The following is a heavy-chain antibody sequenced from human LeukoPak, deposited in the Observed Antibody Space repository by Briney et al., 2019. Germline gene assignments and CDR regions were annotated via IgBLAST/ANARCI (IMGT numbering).Heavy chain of an antibody. D-gene: IGHD2-2*01. J-gene: IGHJ4*02. CDR2: IYYSGIT. CDR3: ASYRSSYVDY. CDR1: GGSISSSTYH. Sequence: SETLSLTCTVSGGSISSSTYHWGWIRQPPGKALEWIGTIYYSGITDYNPSLKSRVAISVDTSKNQFSLKVGSVTAADTAVYYCASYRSSYVDYWGQGTLVTVSS. V-gene: IGHV4-39*01.